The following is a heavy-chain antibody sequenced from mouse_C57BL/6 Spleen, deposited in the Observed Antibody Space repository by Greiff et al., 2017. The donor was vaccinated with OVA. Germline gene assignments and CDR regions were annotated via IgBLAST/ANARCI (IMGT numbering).Heavy chain of an antibody. CDR2: ISYDGSN. CDR1: GYSITSGYY. D-gene: IGHD2-2*01. Sequence: EVQLQQSGPGLVKPSQSLSLTCSVTGYSITSGYYWNWIRQFPGNKLEWMGYISYDGSNNYNPSLKNRISITRDTSKNQFFLKLNSVTTEDTATYYCAGGYRYAMDYWGQGTSVTVSS. CDR3: AGGYRYAMDY. V-gene: IGHV3-6*01. J-gene: IGHJ4*01.